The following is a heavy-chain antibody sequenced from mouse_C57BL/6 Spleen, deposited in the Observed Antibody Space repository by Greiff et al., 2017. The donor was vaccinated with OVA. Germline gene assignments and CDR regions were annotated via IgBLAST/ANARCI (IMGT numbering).Heavy chain of an antibody. J-gene: IGHJ2*01. D-gene: IGHD2-4*01. CDR1: GYTFTDYN. CDR3: ARAPIYYDYGFDY. Sequence: VQLQQSGPELVKPGASVKIPCKASGYTFTDYNMAWVKQSPGKSLEWIGDINPNNGGTIYNQKFKGKATLTVDKSSSTAYMELRSLTSEDTAVYYCARAPIYYDYGFDYWGQGTTLTVSS. CDR2: INPNNGGT. V-gene: IGHV1-18*01.